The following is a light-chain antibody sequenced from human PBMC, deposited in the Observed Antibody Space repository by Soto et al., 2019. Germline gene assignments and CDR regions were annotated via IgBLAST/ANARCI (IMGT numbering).Light chain of an antibody. V-gene: IGKV2-30*01. CDR2: KVS. J-gene: IGKJ1*01. Sequence: DVVMTQSPLSLPVTLGQPASISCRSSQSLVYSDGNTYLNWFQQRPGQSPRRLIYKVSNRDAGVPERFSGSGAGTDFTLKISRVEAEDGVVYYCMQGTHWPRTFGQGTKVEIK. CDR1: QSLVYSDGNTY. CDR3: MQGTHWPRT.